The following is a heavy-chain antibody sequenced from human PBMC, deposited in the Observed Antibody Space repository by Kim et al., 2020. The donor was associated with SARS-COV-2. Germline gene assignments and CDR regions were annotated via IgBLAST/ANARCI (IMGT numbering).Heavy chain of an antibody. CDR3: AREERGYSGYGTFDY. CDR2: ISYDGSNK. D-gene: IGHD5-12*01. V-gene: IGHV3-30*04. J-gene: IGHJ4*02. CDR1: GFTFSSYA. Sequence: GGSLRLSCAASGFTFSSYAMHWVRQAPGKGLEWVAVISYDGSNKYYADSVKGRFTISRDNSKNTLYLQMNSLRAEDTAVYYCAREERGYSGYGTFDYWGQGTLVTVSS.